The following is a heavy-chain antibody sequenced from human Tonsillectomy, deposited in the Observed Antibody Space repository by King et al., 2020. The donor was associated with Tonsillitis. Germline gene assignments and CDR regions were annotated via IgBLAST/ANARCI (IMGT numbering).Heavy chain of an antibody. D-gene: IGHD2-2*02. Sequence: QLVQSGGGLVQPGGSLRLSCADSGSTFSSYAMTWVRQAPGRGLEWVSRISGSGGRTHYADSVKGRFTISRDNSKRTLYLQLNNLRAEDTAVYFCARDGFCSTTNCYTGAFDFWGQGTAVTVSS. V-gene: IGHV3-23*04. CDR3: ARDGFCSTTNCYTGAFDF. CDR2: ISGSGGRT. J-gene: IGHJ3*01. CDR1: GSTFSSYA.